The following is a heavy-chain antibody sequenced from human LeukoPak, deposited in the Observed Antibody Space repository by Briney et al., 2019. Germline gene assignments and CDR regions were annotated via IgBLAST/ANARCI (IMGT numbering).Heavy chain of an antibody. D-gene: IGHD6-19*01. CDR3: ARHAPLGYSSVLYPPPNWFDP. V-gene: IGHV3-7*01. Sequence: GGSLRLSCAASGFTFSSYWMSWVRQAPGKGLEWVANIKKDGSEKYYVDSVKGRFTISRDNAKKSLYLQMNSLGAEDTAVYYCARHAPLGYSSVLYPPPNWFDPWGQGTLVTVSS. J-gene: IGHJ5*02. CDR1: GFTFSSYW. CDR2: IKKDGSEK.